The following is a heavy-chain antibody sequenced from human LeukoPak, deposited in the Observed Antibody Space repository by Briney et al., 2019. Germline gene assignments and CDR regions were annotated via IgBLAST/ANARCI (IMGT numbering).Heavy chain of an antibody. CDR2: MNPNSGNT. CDR1: GYTFTSYD. D-gene: IGHD3-3*01. CDR3: ARGGSGYDFWSGYYERGEYYYYMDV. J-gene: IGHJ6*03. V-gene: IGHV1-8*01. Sequence: ASVKVSCKASGYTFTSYDINWVRQATGQGLEWMGWMNPNSGNTGYAQKFQGRVTMTRNTSISTAYMELSSLRSEDTAEYYCARGGSGYDFWSGYYERGEYYYYMDVWGKGTTVTVSS.